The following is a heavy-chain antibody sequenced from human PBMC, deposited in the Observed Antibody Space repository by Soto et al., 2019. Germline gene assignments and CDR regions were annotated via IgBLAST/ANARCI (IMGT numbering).Heavy chain of an antibody. D-gene: IGHD3-3*01. J-gene: IGHJ6*03. CDR3: ARSIRITIFGVVSPHMDV. CDR2: INHSGST. CDR1: GVTFSGYY. Sequence: SETLSLTCAVYGVTFSGYYWSWIRQPPGKGLEWIGEINHSGSTNYNPSLKSRVTISVDTSKNQFSLKLSSVTAADTAVYYCARSIRITIFGVVSPHMDVWGKGTTVTVSS. V-gene: IGHV4-34*01.